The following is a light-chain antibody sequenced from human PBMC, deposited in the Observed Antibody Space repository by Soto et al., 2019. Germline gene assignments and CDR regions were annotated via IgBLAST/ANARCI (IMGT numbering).Light chain of an antibody. CDR2: GAS. V-gene: IGKV3-20*01. J-gene: IGKJ5*01. Sequence: EIVLTQSPCTLSLSPGARATLSCRASQSVSSSYLAWYQQKPGQAPRRLIYGASSRATGIPDRFSGSGSGTDFTLTISRLEPEDFAVYYCQQYGSSPPITFGQGTRLEIK. CDR3: QQYGSSPPIT. CDR1: QSVSSSY.